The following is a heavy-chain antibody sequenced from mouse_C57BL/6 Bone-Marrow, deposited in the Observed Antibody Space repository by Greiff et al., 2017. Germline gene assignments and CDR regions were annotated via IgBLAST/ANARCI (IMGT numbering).Heavy chain of an antibody. CDR2: FYPGSGSI. Sequence: QVQLKESGAELVKPGASVKLSCKASGYTFTEYTIHWVKQWSGQGLEWIGWFYPGSGSIKYNEKFKDKATLTADKSSSTVYKELSRLTSEDSAVYFCARHEARYYYGSSLDYWGQGTTLTVSS. D-gene: IGHD1-1*01. V-gene: IGHV1-62-2*01. CDR1: GYTFTEYT. J-gene: IGHJ2*01. CDR3: ARHEARYYYGSSLDY.